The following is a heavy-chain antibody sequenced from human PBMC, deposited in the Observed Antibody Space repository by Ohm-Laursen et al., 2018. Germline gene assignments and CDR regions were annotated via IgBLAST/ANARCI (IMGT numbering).Heavy chain of an antibody. CDR3: ARSTNWFDP. CDR2: IYYSGST. Sequence: PGTLSLTCTVSGGSISSSSYYWSWIRQPPGKGLEWIGSIYYSGSTYYNPSLKSRVTISVDTSKNQFSLKLSSVTAADTAVYYCARSTNWFDPWGQGTLVTVSS. CDR1: GGSISSSSYY. J-gene: IGHJ5*02. V-gene: IGHV4-39*01.